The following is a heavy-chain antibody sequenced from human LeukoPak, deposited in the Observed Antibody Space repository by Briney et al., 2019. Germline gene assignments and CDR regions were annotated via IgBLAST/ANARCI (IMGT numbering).Heavy chain of an antibody. CDR2: IYYSGST. Sequence: SETLSLTCTVSGGSISSSSYYWGWIRQPPGKGLEWIGSIYYSGSTYYNPSLKSRVTISVDTSKNQFSLKLSSVTAADTAVYYCARDGYYYDSSGYLSVAFDIWGQGTMVTVSS. CDR1: GGSISSSSYY. CDR3: ARDGYYYDSSGYLSVAFDI. V-gene: IGHV4-39*07. D-gene: IGHD3-22*01. J-gene: IGHJ3*02.